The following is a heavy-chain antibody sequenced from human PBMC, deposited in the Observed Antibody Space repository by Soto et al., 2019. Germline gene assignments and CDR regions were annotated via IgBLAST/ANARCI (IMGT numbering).Heavy chain of an antibody. Sequence: QVQLVQSGAEVKKPGSSVKVSCKASGGTFSSYAISWVRQAPGQGLEWMGGIIPIFGTANYAQKFQGRVTIRAENPTSTPNMGLSSRRSENPAVYYCAGVWGGGGVPAAIPHYYYGMDVWGQGTTVTVSS. CDR1: GGTFSSYA. D-gene: IGHD2-2*02. V-gene: IGHV1-69*06. CDR3: AGVWGGGGVPAAIPHYYYGMDV. CDR2: IIPIFGTA. J-gene: IGHJ6*02.